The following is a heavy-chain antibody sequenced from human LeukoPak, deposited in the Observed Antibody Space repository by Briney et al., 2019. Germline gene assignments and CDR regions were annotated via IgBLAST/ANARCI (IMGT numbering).Heavy chain of an antibody. V-gene: IGHV4-34*01. Sequence: SETLSLTCAVYGGSFSGYYWSWIRQPPGKGLEWIGEINHSGSTNYNPSLKSRVTMSVDTSKNQFSLKLSSVTAADTAVYYCARRRSEYNYAMDVWGQGTTVTVSS. CDR2: INHSGST. J-gene: IGHJ6*02. CDR1: GGSFSGYY. CDR3: ARRRSEYNYAMDV.